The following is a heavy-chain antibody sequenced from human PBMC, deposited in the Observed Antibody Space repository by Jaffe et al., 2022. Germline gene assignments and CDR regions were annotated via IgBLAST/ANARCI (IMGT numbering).Heavy chain of an antibody. CDR1: GYTFTSYG. J-gene: IGHJ6*03. CDR3: ARVVRASITIFGVGKKTQPSNMDV. CDR2: ISAYNGNT. V-gene: IGHV1-18*01. Sequence: QVQLVQSGAEVKKPGASVKVSCKASGYTFTSYGISWVRQAPGQGLEWMGWISAYNGNTNYAQKLQGRVTMTTDTSTSTAYMELRSLRSDDTAVYYCARVVRASITIFGVGKKTQPSNMDVWGKGTTVTVSS. D-gene: IGHD3-3*01.